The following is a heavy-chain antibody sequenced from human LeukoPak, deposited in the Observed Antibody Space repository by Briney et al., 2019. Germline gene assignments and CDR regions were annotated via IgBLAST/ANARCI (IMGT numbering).Heavy chain of an antibody. J-gene: IGHJ4*02. CDR2: ITSNTDGGTT. CDR1: GFTFSKAW. Sequence: GGSLRLSCAASGFTFSKAWMSCVRQAPGKGLEWVGRITSNTDGGTTDYAAPVKGRFTISRDDSKNTLYLQINSLKTEDTAVYYCNTYRYNYDSSGADYWGQGTLVTVSS. CDR3: NTYRYNYDSSGADY. D-gene: IGHD3-22*01. V-gene: IGHV3-15*01.